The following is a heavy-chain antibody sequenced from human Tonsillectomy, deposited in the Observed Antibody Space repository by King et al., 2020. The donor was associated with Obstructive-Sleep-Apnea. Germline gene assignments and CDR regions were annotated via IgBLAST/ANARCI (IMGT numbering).Heavy chain of an antibody. CDR2: MNPNSGNT. CDR1: GYTFSNAE. D-gene: IGHD6-13*01. Sequence: QLVQSGAEVQKPGASVKVSCKASGYTFSNAEIHWVRQAPGQGLEWMGWMNPNSGNTAYVQKFQGRCTMTRNPSINTAYMDLSSLRSTDTAVYFCARGSSRSVDIWGQGTLVTVS. CDR3: ARGSSRSVDI. V-gene: IGHV1-8*01. J-gene: IGHJ4*02.